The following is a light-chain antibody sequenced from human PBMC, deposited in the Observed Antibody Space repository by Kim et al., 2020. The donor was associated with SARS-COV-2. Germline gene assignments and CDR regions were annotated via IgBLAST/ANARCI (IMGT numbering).Light chain of an antibody. V-gene: IGKV3-11*01. CDR1: QSVSSY. Sequence: SPEERATLACRASQSVSSYIAWYQQKPGQAPRLLSYDASNRATGIPARFSGSGSGTDFTLTISSLEPEDFAVYYCQQRSNWPPDTFGQGTRLEIK. J-gene: IGKJ5*01. CDR3: QQRSNWPPDT. CDR2: DAS.